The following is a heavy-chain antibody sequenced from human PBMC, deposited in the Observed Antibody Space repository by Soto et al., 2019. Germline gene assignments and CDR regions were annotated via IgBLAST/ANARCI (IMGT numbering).Heavy chain of an antibody. CDR1: GASINNYY. D-gene: IGHD1-20*01. CDR3: ARHARYNDY. J-gene: IGHJ4*02. CDR2: ISYSGST. Sequence: QVQLQESGPGLVKPSETLSLTCTVSGASINNYYWSWFRQPPGKGLEWIGYISYSGSTSYNPSLKSRVTIALDASKTQFSLKLSSVTAADTAVYYCARHARYNDYWGQGTLVTVSS. V-gene: IGHV4-59*08.